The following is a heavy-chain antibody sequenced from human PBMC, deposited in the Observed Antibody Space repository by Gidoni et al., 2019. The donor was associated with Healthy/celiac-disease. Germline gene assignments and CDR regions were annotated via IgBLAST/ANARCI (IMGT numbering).Heavy chain of an antibody. Sequence: QVQLVQSGAEVKKRGDSVKVSCKASGYTFTSYGISRGRQAPGQGLEWMGWKSAYNGNTNSAQKLQGRVTMTTDTSTCTAYMELRSLRSDDTAVYYCARDHAAYYYDSSGYYVGWFDPWGQGTLVTVSS. CDR3: ARDHAAYYYDSSGYYVGWFDP. D-gene: IGHD3-22*01. CDR1: GYTFTSYG. J-gene: IGHJ5*02. V-gene: IGHV1-18*01. CDR2: KSAYNGNT.